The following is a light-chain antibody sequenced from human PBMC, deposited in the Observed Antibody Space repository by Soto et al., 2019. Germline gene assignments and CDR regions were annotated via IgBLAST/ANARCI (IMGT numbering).Light chain of an antibody. V-gene: IGKV3-15*01. J-gene: IGKJ4*01. Sequence: EIVMTQSPATLSVSPGERATLSCRASQSVSSNLAWYQQKPGQAPRLLIYGASTRATDIPARFSGSVSGTGFTLTISSLQSEVSAVYYCQHYSNWPLTIGVGTRVEIK. CDR2: GAS. CDR3: QHYSNWPLT. CDR1: QSVSSN.